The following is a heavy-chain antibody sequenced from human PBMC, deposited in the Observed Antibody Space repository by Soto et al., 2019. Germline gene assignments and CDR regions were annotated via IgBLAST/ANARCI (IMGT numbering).Heavy chain of an antibody. CDR1: GGSISSSSFS. CDR2: IYYSGST. D-gene: IGHD6-6*01. CDR3: ARLRSPYIDY. Sequence: SETLSLTCTVSGGSISSSSFSWGWIRQPPGKGLEWIGSIYYSGSTYYNPSLKSRVTISVDTSKNQFSLKLSSVTAADTAVYYCARLRSPYIDYWGQGTLVTVSS. V-gene: IGHV4-39*01. J-gene: IGHJ4*02.